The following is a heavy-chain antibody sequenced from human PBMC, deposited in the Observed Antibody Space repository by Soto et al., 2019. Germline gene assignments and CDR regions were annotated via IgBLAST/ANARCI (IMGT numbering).Heavy chain of an antibody. D-gene: IGHD3-22*01. CDR1: GYTFTGYY. CDR2: INPNSGGT. Sequence: GASVKVSCKASGYTFTGYYMHWVRQAPGQGLEWMGWINPNSGGTNYAQKFQGWVTMTRDTSISTAYMELSRLRSDDTAVYYCARVGDDSSGYSQGDAFDIWGQGTMVTVSS. CDR3: ARVGDDSSGYSQGDAFDI. J-gene: IGHJ3*02. V-gene: IGHV1-2*04.